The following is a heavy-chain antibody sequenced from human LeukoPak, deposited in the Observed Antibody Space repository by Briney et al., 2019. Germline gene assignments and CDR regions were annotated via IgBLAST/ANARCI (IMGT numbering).Heavy chain of an antibody. CDR1: GGSISSGSYY. V-gene: IGHV4-61*02. J-gene: IGHJ4*02. Sequence: SETLSLTCTVSGGSISSGSYYWSWIRQPAGKGLEWIGRIYTSGSTNYNPSLKSRVTISVDTSKNQFSLKLSSVTAADTAVYYCAREAPDYDYVWGSYRYWYFDYWGQGTLVTVPS. D-gene: IGHD3-16*02. CDR3: AREAPDYDYVWGSYRYWYFDY. CDR2: IYTSGST.